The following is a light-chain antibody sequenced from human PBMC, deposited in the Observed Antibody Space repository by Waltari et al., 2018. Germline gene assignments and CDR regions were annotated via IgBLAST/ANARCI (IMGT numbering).Light chain of an antibody. CDR1: QSVSRF. CDR3: QKYDRLPAT. Sequence: EIVFTQSPGTLSLSPGERGTLSCRARQSVSRFLAWYQQKPGQAPRLLIYGASTRATGIPDRFSGSGSGTDFSLTISRLEPEDFAVYYCQKYDRLPATFGQGTKVEIK. CDR2: GAS. V-gene: IGKV3-20*01. J-gene: IGKJ1*01.